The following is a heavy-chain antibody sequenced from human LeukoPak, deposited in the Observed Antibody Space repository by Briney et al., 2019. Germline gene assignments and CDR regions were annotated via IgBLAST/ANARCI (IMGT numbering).Heavy chain of an antibody. CDR2: ISSSGSTI. J-gene: IGHJ4*02. CDR1: GFTFSDYY. D-gene: IGHD6-13*01. Sequence: PGGSLRLSCAASGFTFSDYYMSWIRQAPGKGLEWVSYISSSGSTIYYADSVKGRFTISRDNAKNSLYLQMNSLRAEDTAVYYCARAVGYSSSWGVTYYFDYWSQGTLVTVSS. CDR3: ARAVGYSSSWGVTYYFDY. V-gene: IGHV3-11*01.